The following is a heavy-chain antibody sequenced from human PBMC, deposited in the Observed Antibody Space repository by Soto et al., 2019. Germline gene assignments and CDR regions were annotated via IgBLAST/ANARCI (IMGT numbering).Heavy chain of an antibody. CDR1: GGTFSSYT. CDR2: IIPILGIA. Sequence: ASVKVSCKASGGTFSSYTISWVRQAPGQGLEWMGRIIPILGIANYAQKFQGRVTITADKSTSTAYMELSSLRSEDTAVYYCARGGYCSGGSCYDAFDIWGQGTMVTVSS. J-gene: IGHJ3*02. V-gene: IGHV1-69*02. CDR3: ARGGYCSGGSCYDAFDI. D-gene: IGHD2-15*01.